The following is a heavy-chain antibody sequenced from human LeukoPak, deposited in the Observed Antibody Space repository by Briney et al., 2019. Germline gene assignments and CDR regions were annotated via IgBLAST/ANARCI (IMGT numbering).Heavy chain of an antibody. Sequence: PGGSLRLSCAASGFTVSSNYMSWVRQAPGKGLEWVSVIYIGGSTYYADSVKGRFTISRDNSKNTLYLQMNSLRAEDTAVYYCARGPRVATIPFDYWGQGTLVTVSS. CDR1: GFTVSSNY. CDR3: ARGPRVATIPFDY. V-gene: IGHV3-53*01. CDR2: IYIGGST. D-gene: IGHD5-24*01. J-gene: IGHJ4*02.